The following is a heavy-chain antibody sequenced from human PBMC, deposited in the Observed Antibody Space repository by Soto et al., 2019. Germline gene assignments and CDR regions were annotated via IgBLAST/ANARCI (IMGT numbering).Heavy chain of an antibody. CDR2: IYYSGST. Sequence: PSETLSLTCTVSGGSISSGGYYWSWIRQHPGKGLEWIGYIYYSGSTYYNPSLKSRVTISVDTSKNQFSLKLSSVTAADTAVYYCARGRLFGVVNSWGYYFDYWGQGTLVTVSS. D-gene: IGHD3-3*01. J-gene: IGHJ4*02. CDR1: GGSISSGGYY. CDR3: ARGRLFGVVNSWGYYFDY. V-gene: IGHV4-31*03.